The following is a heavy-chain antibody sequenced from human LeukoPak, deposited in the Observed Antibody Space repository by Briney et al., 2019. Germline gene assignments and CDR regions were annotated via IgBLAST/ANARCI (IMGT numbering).Heavy chain of an antibody. Sequence: GGSLRLSCAASGFTFGSYSMNWVRQAPGKGLEWVSSISSSSSYIYYADSVKGRFTISRDDAKNSLFLQMNSLRAEDTAVYYCAKDIVAAGLFFDYWGQGILVTVSS. CDR3: AKDIVAAGLFFDY. D-gene: IGHD6-13*01. V-gene: IGHV3-21*04. CDR2: ISSSSSYI. CDR1: GFTFGSYS. J-gene: IGHJ4*02.